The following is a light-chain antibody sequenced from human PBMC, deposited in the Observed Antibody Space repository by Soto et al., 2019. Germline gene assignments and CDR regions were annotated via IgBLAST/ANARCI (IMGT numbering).Light chain of an antibody. Sequence: DIVMTQSPLSLPVTPGEPASISCRSSQSLLHSNGYNYLDWYLQKPGQSPQVLIYLGSNRASGVPDRFSGSGSGTDFTLKISRVEAEDVGVYYCMQALQTHTFGQGTKLEIK. J-gene: IGKJ2*01. CDR1: QSLLHSNGYNY. CDR2: LGS. V-gene: IGKV2-28*01. CDR3: MQALQTHT.